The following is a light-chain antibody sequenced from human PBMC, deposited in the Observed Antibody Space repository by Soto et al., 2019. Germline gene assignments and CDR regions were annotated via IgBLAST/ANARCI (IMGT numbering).Light chain of an antibody. CDR1: QGIRND. Sequence: AIQMTQSPSSLYASVGDRVTITCRASQGIRNDLGWYQQKPGKAPKLLIYAASSLQSGVPTRFRGSGSGTDFTLTISSLQPEDFATYYCLQDYNYPYTFGQGTKLEIK. J-gene: IGKJ2*01. CDR2: AAS. V-gene: IGKV1-6*01. CDR3: LQDYNYPYT.